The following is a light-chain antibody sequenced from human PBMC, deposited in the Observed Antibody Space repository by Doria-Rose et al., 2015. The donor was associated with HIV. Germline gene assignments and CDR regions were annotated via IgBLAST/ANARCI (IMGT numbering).Light chain of an antibody. V-gene: IGKV3-20*01. J-gene: IGKJ1*01. CDR2: DES. Sequence: TQSPGTLSLSPGERATLSCRASQSFSSTYLAWYQQKPGQAPSLLIYDESTRATGIPDRFSASGYGTDFTLTINRLEPEDFALYYCHQYGTSWTFGQGTKVEI. CDR1: QSFSSTY. CDR3: HQYGTSWT.